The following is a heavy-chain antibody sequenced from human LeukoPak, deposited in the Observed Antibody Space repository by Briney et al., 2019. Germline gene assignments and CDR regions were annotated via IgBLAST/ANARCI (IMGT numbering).Heavy chain of an antibody. CDR3: ARPYSSTSRGTFDI. V-gene: IGHV4-59*08. CDR2: IYYSGST. CDR1: GGSISSYH. D-gene: IGHD6-13*01. J-gene: IGHJ3*02. Sequence: PSETLSLTCTVSGGSISSYHWSWIRQPPGKRVWWIWYIYYSGSTNYNPSLKSRVPISVDTSKNQFSLKLSSVTAADTAVYYCARPYSSTSRGTFDIWGQGTMVTVSS.